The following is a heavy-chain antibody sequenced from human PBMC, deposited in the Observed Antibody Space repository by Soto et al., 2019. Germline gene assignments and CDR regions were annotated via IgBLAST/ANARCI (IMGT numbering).Heavy chain of an antibody. J-gene: IGHJ6*02. CDR2: IYYSVST. CDR1: GGSISSYY. V-gene: IGHV4-59*01. CDR3: ERKSIADRLWGYYYDYGMDV. Sequence: PSENLSLTCTVSGGSISSYYWSWIRQPPGKGLEWIGYIYYSVSTNYNPSLKSRVTISVDTSKNQFSLKLSSVTAADTAVYYCERKSIADRLWGYYYDYGMDVWGQGTTAT. D-gene: IGHD6-6*01.